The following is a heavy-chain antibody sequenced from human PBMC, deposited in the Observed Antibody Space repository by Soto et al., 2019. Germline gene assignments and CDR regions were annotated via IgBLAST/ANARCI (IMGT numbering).Heavy chain of an antibody. V-gene: IGHV3-15*07. CDR3: TTDEAYFRYTVTNYYYGMDV. CDR1: GFTFSNAW. J-gene: IGHJ6*02. CDR2: IKSKTDGGTT. D-gene: IGHD4-4*01. Sequence: GGSLRLSCAASGFTFSNAWMNWVRQAPGKGLEWVGRIKSKTDGGTTDYAAPVKGRFTISRDDSKNTLYLQMNSLKTGDTAVYYCTTDEAYFRYTVTNYYYGMDVWGQGTTVTVSS.